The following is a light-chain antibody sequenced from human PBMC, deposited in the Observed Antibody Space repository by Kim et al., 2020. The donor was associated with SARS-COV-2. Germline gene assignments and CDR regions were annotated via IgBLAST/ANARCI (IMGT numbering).Light chain of an antibody. Sequence: CMLSDGCIVGSFWVRWSQQQPGNPPRYLLSYHSDTNTGQGSGVPRRFSGSNDASANAGILRISGLQPEDEADYYCGTWHSNSKVGVFGGGTQLTVL. V-gene: IGLV5-52*01. CDR1: DGCIVGSFW. J-gene: IGLJ3*02. CDR3: GTWHSNSKVGV. CDR2: YHSDTNT.